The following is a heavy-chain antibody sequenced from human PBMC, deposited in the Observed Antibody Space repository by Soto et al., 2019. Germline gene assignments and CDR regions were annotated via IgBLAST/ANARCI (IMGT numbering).Heavy chain of an antibody. V-gene: IGHV4-59*01. Sequence: QVQLQESGPGLVKPSETLSLTCTVSGGSISSYYWSWIRQPPGKGLEWIGYIYYSGSTNYNPSLKSRVTISVDTSKNQFSLKLSSVTAADTAVYYCAGDYYDSSGYYSWGQGTLVTVSS. CDR1: GGSISSYY. D-gene: IGHD3-22*01. CDR2: IYYSGST. J-gene: IGHJ4*02. CDR3: AGDYYDSSGYYS.